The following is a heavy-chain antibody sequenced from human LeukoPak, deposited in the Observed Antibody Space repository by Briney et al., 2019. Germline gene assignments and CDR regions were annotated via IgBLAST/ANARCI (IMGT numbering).Heavy chain of an antibody. D-gene: IGHD6-19*01. CDR1: GFTFSSYA. CDR3: ASIAVAGGDFVY. J-gene: IGHJ4*02. CDR2: ISYDGSNK. Sequence: PGRSLRLSCAASGFTFSSYAMHWVRQAPGKGLEWVAVISYDGSNKYYADSVKGRFTISRDNSKNTLYLQMNSLRAEDTAVYYCASIAVAGGDFVYWGQGTLVTVSS. V-gene: IGHV3-30-3*01.